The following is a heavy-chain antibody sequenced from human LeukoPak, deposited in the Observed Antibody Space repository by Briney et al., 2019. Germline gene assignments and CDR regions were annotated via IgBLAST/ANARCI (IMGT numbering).Heavy chain of an antibody. D-gene: IGHD5-12*01. CDR2: IYSTGAT. CDR1: GGSLSTYY. CDR3: ARCSGNGYDYSWLDP. J-gene: IGHJ5*02. Sequence: PSETLSLTCTVFGGSLSTYYWSWIRQPAGKGLEWIGRIYSTGATNYNPSLKSRVTMSVDTSKNQFSLKLSSVTAADTAVYYCARCSGNGYDYSWLDPWGQGTLVTVSS. V-gene: IGHV4-4*07.